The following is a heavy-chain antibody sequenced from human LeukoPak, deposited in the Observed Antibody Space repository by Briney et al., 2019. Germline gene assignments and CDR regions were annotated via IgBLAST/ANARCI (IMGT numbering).Heavy chain of an antibody. CDR2: LYYSGST. J-gene: IGHJ3*02. V-gene: IGHV4-30-4*01. CDR3: ARFRWGGYYGEGVAFDI. CDR1: GGSISSGDFH. D-gene: IGHD3-3*01. Sequence: PSETLSLTCTVSGGSISSGDFHWSWIRQPPGKGLEWNGYLYYSGSTYYNPSLKSRVTISVDTSKNQFSLKLSSVTAADTAVYYCARFRWGGYYGEGVAFDIWGQGTMVTVSS.